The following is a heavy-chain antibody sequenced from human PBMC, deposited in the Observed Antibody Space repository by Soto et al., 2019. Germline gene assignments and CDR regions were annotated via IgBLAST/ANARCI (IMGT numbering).Heavy chain of an antibody. J-gene: IGHJ6*02. V-gene: IGHV3-21*01. CDR2: ISSRSDI. CDR3: AREYTAWPLAYGLDV. CDR1: GFTFSTYS. Sequence: WWSLRLSCVGSGFTFSTYSINWVRQAPGKGLEWVSSISSRSDIYYADSVKGRFTISRDNAKNSVSLQMNSLRAEDTAVYYCAREYTAWPLAYGLDVWGQGTTVTVSS. D-gene: IGHD2-2*02.